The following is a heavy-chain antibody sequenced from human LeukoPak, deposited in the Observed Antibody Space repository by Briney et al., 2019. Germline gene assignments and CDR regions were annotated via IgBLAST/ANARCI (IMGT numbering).Heavy chain of an antibody. CDR3: AKERGYYDSSGYSKGEYFQH. CDR1: GFTFSSYA. D-gene: IGHD3-22*01. V-gene: IGHV3-23*01. CDR2: ISGSGGST. J-gene: IGHJ1*01. Sequence: GGSLRLSCAASGFTFSSYAMSWVRQAPGKGLEWVSAISGSGGSTYYADSVKGRFTISRDNSKNTLYLQMNSLRAEDTAVYYCAKERGYYDSSGYSKGEYFQHWGQGTLVTVSS.